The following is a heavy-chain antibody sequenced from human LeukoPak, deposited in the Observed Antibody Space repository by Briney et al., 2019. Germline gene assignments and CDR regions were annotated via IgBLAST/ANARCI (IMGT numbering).Heavy chain of an antibody. CDR2: ISSSSSSII. Sequence: GGSLRLSCAASGFTFSSYSMNWVRQAPGKGLEWVSYISSSSSSIIHYADSVKGRFTISRDNAKNSVYLQMNSLRDEDTAVYYCARRVTNAYDYWGQGTLLTVSS. CDR1: GFTFSSYS. J-gene: IGHJ4*02. CDR3: ARRVTNAYDY. D-gene: IGHD4-11*01. V-gene: IGHV3-48*02.